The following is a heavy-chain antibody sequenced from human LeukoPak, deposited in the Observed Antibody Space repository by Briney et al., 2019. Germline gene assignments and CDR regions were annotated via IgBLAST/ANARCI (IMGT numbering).Heavy chain of an antibody. D-gene: IGHD5-12*01. V-gene: IGHV3-53*01. Sequence: PGGSLRLSCAASGSIVSSNSMTWVRQTPGKGLEWVSDIYSGDSTDYANSVKGRFTISRDNSKNTVYLQMNSLRPEDTAVYYCMWISTGGYWGQGTLVTVSS. CDR1: GSIVSSNS. CDR2: IYSGDST. J-gene: IGHJ1*01. CDR3: MWISTGGY.